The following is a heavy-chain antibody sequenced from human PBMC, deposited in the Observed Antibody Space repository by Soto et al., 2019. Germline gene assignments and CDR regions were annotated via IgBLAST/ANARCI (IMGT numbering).Heavy chain of an antibody. J-gene: IGHJ3*02. CDR1: GYTFTSYG. Sequence: ASVKVSCKASGYTFTSYGISWVRQAPGQGLEWMGWISAYNGNTNYAQKLQGRVTMTTDTSTSTAYMELRSLRSDDTAVYYCARVPLNGIAVAGTGAFDIWGQGTMVTVSS. CDR2: ISAYNGNT. CDR3: ARVPLNGIAVAGTGAFDI. D-gene: IGHD6-19*01. V-gene: IGHV1-18*01.